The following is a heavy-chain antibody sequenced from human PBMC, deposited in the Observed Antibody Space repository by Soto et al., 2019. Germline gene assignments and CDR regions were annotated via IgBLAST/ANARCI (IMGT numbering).Heavy chain of an antibody. J-gene: IGHJ5*02. V-gene: IGHV5-10-1*01. D-gene: IGHD5-12*01. CDR1: GYSFTTYW. CDR2: IDPSDSYA. CDR3: GRVRVDKAEGWFDP. Sequence: ESLKISCKGSGYSFTTYWITWVRQVPGKGLEWMGRIDPSDSYANYSPSFQGYVTMSADKSISTAYLQWSSLKASDTAMYYCGRVRVDKAEGWFDPWGQGTLVTVSS.